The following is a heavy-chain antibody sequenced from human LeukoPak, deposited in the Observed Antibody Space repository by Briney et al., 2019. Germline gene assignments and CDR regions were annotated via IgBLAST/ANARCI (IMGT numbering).Heavy chain of an antibody. J-gene: IGHJ4*01. CDR1: GGSFSGYY. Sequence: SETLSLTCAVYGGSFSGYYWSWIRQPPGKGLEWIGEINHSGSTNYNPSLKSRVTISVDTSKNQFSLKLSSVTAADTAVYYCARGYYDFWSGYSDYFDYWGHGTLVTVSS. CDR3: ARGYYDFWSGYSDYFDY. CDR2: INHSGST. V-gene: IGHV4-34*01. D-gene: IGHD3-3*01.